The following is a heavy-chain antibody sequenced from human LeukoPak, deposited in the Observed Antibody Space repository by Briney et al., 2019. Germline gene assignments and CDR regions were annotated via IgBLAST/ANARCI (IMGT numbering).Heavy chain of an antibody. CDR2: ISGSGGAT. J-gene: IGHJ4*02. CDR1: GFTFRNYA. CDR3: TTGRRN. Sequence: GGSLRLSCTASGFTFRNYAMSWVRRAPGKGLEWVSAISGSGGATDYADSVKGRFTVSKDISKNTWYLQMNSLRAEDTAVYFCTTGRRNWGQGTLVTVSS. V-gene: IGHV3-23*01.